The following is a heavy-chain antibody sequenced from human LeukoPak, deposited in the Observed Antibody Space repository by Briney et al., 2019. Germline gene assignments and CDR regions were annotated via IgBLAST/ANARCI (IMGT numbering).Heavy chain of an antibody. Sequence: GGSLRLSCAASEFTFSSYSMNWVRQAPGKGLEWVSYITNSGNSKSYADSVKGRFTISRDNTKNSLYLQMNGLRAEDTAVYYCAIGDGLGELSSSFNYWGQGTLVTVSS. J-gene: IGHJ4*02. CDR2: ITNSGNSK. D-gene: IGHD3-16*02. CDR1: EFTFSSYS. CDR3: AIGDGLGELSSSFNY. V-gene: IGHV3-48*01.